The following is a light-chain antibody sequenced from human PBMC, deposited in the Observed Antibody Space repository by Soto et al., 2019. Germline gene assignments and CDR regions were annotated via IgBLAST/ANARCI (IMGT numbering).Light chain of an antibody. CDR2: GAS. J-gene: IGKJ3*01. V-gene: IGKV3-20*01. CDR1: QSVSNNY. Sequence: EIVLTQSPGTLSLSPGERATLSCRASQSVSNNYLAWYQQKPGQAPRFLMYGASSRATGTPARFSGSGSGTDFTLTISRLEPEDHAVYYCEQYGSSPVSFGPGTKVDIK. CDR3: EQYGSSPVS.